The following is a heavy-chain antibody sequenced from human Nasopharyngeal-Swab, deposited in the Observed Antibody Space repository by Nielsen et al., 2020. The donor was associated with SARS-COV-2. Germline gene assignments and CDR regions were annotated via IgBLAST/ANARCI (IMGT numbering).Heavy chain of an antibody. V-gene: IGHV5-51*01. CDR3: ARLWSSYGSSGYSWFDP. Sequence: GESPKTPRQGPGYDFSNHWIAWVRQKPGKGLEWMGFVYPGDSDSRYSPSFQGQVTISADKSISTAYLQWSSLKASDTAMYYCARLWSSYGSSGYSWFDPWGRGTLVTVSS. CDR2: VYPGDSDS. J-gene: IGHJ5*02. D-gene: IGHD3-22*01. CDR1: GYDFSNHW.